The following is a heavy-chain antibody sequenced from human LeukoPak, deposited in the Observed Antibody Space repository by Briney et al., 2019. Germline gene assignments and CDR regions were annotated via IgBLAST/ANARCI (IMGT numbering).Heavy chain of an antibody. CDR1: GYSITSDYY. Sequence: SETLSLTCTVSGYSITSDYYWGWIRQSPGKGLEWIGSIYHSGVTYFNPSLKSRITLSIDTSKNQFSLQLSSVTAADTALYYCVWSGPYIKEGFDYWGQGTLVTVSS. V-gene: IGHV4-38-2*02. J-gene: IGHJ4*01. CDR2: IYHSGVT. CDR3: VWSGPYIKEGFDY. D-gene: IGHD3-3*01.